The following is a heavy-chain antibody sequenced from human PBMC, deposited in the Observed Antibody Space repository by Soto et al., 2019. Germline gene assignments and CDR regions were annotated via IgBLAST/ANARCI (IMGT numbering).Heavy chain of an antibody. J-gene: IGHJ4*02. CDR3: ATAPSHSDLHLAFEY. CDR1: GFTVSSNY. D-gene: IGHD3-3*01. Sequence: EVQLVESGGGLVQPGGSLRLSCAALGFTVSSNYMNWLRQAPGKGLEWVSVVYDDGRTYYADSVKGRFTISRDNSKITLYLQMNRLRVEDTAVYYCATAPSHSDLHLAFEYWGRGTLFTVSS. V-gene: IGHV3-66*01. CDR2: VYDDGRT.